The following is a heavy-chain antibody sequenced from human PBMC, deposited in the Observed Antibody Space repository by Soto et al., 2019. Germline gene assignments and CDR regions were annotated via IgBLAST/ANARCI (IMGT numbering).Heavy chain of an antibody. CDR2: IYNIGST. D-gene: IGHD1-26*01. CDR1: GGSISGYY. V-gene: IGHV4-4*08. Sequence: SETLSLTCTVSGGSISGYYWSWLRQPPGKGLEWIGYIYNIGSTNYNPSLRSRVTFTRDTSAGTVYMQLSSLTSEDTAVYYCARDDSGFSGSHYIDYFNYWGQGALVTVSS. J-gene: IGHJ4*02. CDR3: ARDDSGFSGSHYIDYFNY.